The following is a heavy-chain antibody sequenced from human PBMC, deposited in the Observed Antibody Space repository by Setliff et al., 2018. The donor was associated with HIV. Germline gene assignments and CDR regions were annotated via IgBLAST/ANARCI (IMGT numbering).Heavy chain of an antibody. D-gene: IGHD3-10*01. J-gene: IGHJ4*02. Sequence: SETLSLTCAVYGTSLNTYYWTWIRYTPGRGLQWIGQIDHSGSTNYNPSLKSRVTLSVDTSKNQFSLKVKSVTAADTATYYGAKKGRYYSGSGVTTDYFDDWGQGTPVTVSS. CDR1: GTSLNTYY. V-gene: IGHV4-34*01. CDR3: AKKGRYYSGSGVTTDYFDD. CDR2: IDHSGST.